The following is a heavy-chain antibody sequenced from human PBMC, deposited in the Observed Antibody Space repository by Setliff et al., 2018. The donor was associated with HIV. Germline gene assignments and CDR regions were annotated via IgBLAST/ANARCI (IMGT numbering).Heavy chain of an antibody. Sequence: ASVKVSCKASGYTFTGYYMHWVRQAPGQGLEWMGWINPNSGGTTYAQKFQGRVTMTRDTSISTAYMEVSRLRSDDTAVYYCARDHCSGGSCYGGEYWFDPWGQGTLVTVSS. J-gene: IGHJ5*02. CDR1: GYTFTGYY. D-gene: IGHD2-15*01. CDR2: INPNSGGT. CDR3: ARDHCSGGSCYGGEYWFDP. V-gene: IGHV1-2*02.